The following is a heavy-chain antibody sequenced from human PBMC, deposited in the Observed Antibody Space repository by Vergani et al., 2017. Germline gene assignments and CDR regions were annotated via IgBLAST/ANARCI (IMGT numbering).Heavy chain of an antibody. J-gene: IGHJ4*02. CDR1: GFTFSSYG. CDR2: IWYDGSNK. D-gene: IGHD1-26*01. V-gene: IGHV3-33*06. Sequence: QVQLVESGGGVVQPGRSLRLSCAASGFTFSSYGMHWVRQAPGKGLEWVAVIWYDGSNKYFADSVKGRFTISRDNSKNTLYLQMNSLRVEDTAVYYCAKEISGTYLAGFDYWGQGTLVTVSS. CDR3: AKEISGTYLAGFDY.